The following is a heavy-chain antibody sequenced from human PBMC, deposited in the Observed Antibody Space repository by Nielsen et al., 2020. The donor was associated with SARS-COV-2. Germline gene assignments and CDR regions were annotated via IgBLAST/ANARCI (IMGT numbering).Heavy chain of an antibody. J-gene: IGHJ3*02. CDR2: IIPILGIT. CDR1: GGTFSSFP. Sequence: SVKVSCKASGGTFSSFPISWVRQAPGQGLEWMGRIIPILGITTYAQKFHGRVTVTADKSTSTAYMELHSLTSEDTAVYYCAREMATNRGHAFEIWGQRTVVTDSS. V-gene: IGHV1-69*04. D-gene: IGHD5-24*01. CDR3: AREMATNRGHAFEI.